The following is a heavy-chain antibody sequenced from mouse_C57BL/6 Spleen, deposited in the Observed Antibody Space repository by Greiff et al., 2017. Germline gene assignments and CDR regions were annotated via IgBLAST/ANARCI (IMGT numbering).Heavy chain of an antibody. V-gene: IGHV5-4*03. CDR2: ISDGGSYT. CDR1: GFTFSSYA. D-gene: IGHD2-5*01. Sequence: EVMLVESGGGLVKPGGSLKLSCAASGFTFSSYAMSWVRQTPEKRLEWVATISDGGSYTYYPDNVKGRFTISRDNAKNNLYLQMSHLKSEDTAMYYCARAFYYSNPWFAYWGQGTLVTVSA. J-gene: IGHJ3*01. CDR3: ARAFYYSNPWFAY.